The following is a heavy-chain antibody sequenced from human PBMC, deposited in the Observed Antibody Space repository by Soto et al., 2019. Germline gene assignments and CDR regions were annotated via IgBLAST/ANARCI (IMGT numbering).Heavy chain of an antibody. Sequence: SETLSLTCTVSGGSISSSSYYWGWIRQPPGKGLEWIGSIYYSGSTYYNPSLKSRVTISVDTSKNQFSLKLSSVTAADTAVYYCARSGVGGLFVYWGQGTLVTVSS. V-gene: IGHV4-39*01. J-gene: IGHJ4*02. CDR1: GGSISSSSYY. D-gene: IGHD2-15*01. CDR3: ARSGVGGLFVY. CDR2: IYYSGST.